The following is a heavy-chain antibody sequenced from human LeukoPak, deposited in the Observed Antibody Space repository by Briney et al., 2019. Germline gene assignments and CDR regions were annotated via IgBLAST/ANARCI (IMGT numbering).Heavy chain of an antibody. Sequence: PSETLSLTCAVSGDSISSGYYWGWIRQPPGKGLEWIGSIYHSGSTTYNPSLKSRVTLSADTSKNQFSLKVRSVTAADTAIYYCGRNSSGWFFDYWGQGTLVTVSS. CDR2: IYHSGST. J-gene: IGHJ4*02. CDR3: GRNSSGWFFDY. D-gene: IGHD6-19*01. CDR1: GDSISSGYY. V-gene: IGHV4-38-2*01.